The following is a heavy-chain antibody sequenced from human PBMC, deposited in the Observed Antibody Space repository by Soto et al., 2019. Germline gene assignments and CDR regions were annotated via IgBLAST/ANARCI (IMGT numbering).Heavy chain of an antibody. D-gene: IGHD3-22*01. CDR1: GYTFTGYY. CDR2: INPNSGGT. V-gene: IGHV1-2*04. J-gene: IGHJ6*02. Sequence: ASVKVSCKASGYTFTGYYMHWVRQAPGQGLEWMGWINPNSGGTNYAQKFQGWVTMTRDTSISTAYMELSRLRSDDTAVYYCARDSYYDSSGPGYLDGMDGWGQGTTVTVSS. CDR3: ARDSYYDSSGPGYLDGMDG.